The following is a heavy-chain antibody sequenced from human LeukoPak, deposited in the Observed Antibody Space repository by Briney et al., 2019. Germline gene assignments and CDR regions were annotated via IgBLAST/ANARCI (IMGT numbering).Heavy chain of an antibody. V-gene: IGHV2-5*01. CDR3: AHRHRGVASDI. D-gene: IGHD2-8*02. Sequence: SGPTLVNPRQTLRLTCTFSGFSFSSGGVGVGWIRQPPGKALEWLGVIYENDERLYSSSLQNRLTITKDTSRNQVVLTMANMDPVDTATYYCAHRHRGVASDIWGQGTMVSVSS. CDR2: IYENDER. J-gene: IGHJ3*02. CDR1: GFSFSSGGVG.